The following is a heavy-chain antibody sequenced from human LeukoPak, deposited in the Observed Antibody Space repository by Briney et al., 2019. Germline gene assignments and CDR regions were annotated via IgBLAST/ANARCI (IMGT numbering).Heavy chain of an antibody. CDR2: ISWNSGSI. CDR1: RFTFDDYA. J-gene: IGHJ4*02. Sequence: PGGSLILSCAASRFTFDDYAMHWVRQAPGKGLEWVSGISWNSGSIGYADSVKGRFTISRDNAKNSLYLQMNSLRAEDTALYYCAKDISRWIQLWVFDYWGQGTLVTVSS. CDR3: AKDISRWIQLWVFDY. V-gene: IGHV3-9*01. D-gene: IGHD5-18*01.